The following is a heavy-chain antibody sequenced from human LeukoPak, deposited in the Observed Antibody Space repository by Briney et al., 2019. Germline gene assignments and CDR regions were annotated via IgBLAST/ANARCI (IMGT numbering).Heavy chain of an antibody. J-gene: IGHJ6*02. Sequence: GGSLRLSCAASGFPFSTHSLNWVRQAPGKGLEWVSSISAGGDFVYYGDSVKGRFTMSRDNAKNSLHLQMDSLTAEDTAVYYCAKLGGKTAYGDEYYGMDVWGQGTTVTVSS. V-gene: IGHV3-21*01. CDR2: ISAGGDFV. CDR3: AKLGGKTAYGDEYYGMDV. D-gene: IGHD4-17*01. CDR1: GFPFSTHS.